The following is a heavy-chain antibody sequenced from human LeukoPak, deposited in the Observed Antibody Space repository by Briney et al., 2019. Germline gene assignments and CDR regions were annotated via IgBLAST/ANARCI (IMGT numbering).Heavy chain of an antibody. D-gene: IGHD6-13*01. Sequence: SVKVSCKASGGTFSSYAISWVRQAPGQGLEWMGRITPILGIANYAQKFQGRVTITADKSTSTAYMELSSLRSEDTAVYYCARDKSVIAAADAFDYWGQGTLVTVSS. CDR2: ITPILGIA. J-gene: IGHJ4*02. V-gene: IGHV1-69*04. CDR3: ARDKSVIAAADAFDY. CDR1: GGTFSSYA.